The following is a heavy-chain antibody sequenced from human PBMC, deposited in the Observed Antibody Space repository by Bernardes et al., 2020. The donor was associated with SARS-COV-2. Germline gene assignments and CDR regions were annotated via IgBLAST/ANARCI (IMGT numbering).Heavy chain of an antibody. CDR1: GLTFSSYI. Sequence: GGSLRLSCAASGLTFSSYIMSWVRQAPGKGLEWVSSISGSVSNTYYADSVKGRFTISRDNSKNTLYLQMNSLRVEDTAIYYCAKGPTGHAFDIWGQGTMVTVSS. J-gene: IGHJ3*02. CDR3: AKGPTGHAFDI. V-gene: IGHV3-23*01. CDR2: ISGSVSNT.